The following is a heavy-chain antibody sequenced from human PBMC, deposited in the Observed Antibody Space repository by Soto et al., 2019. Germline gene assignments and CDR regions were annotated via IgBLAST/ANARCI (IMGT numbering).Heavy chain of an antibody. CDR1: GGSISSGGYS. D-gene: IGHD2-2*01. V-gene: IGHV4-30-2*01. CDR2: IYHSGST. J-gene: IGHJ5*02. Sequence: PSETLSLTCAVSGGSISSGGYSWSWIRQPPGKGLEWIGYIYHSGSTYYNPSLKSRVTISVDRPKNQFSLKLSSVTAADTAVYYCARVGILGYCSSTSCRGSWFAPWGQGTLVTVSS. CDR3: ARVGILGYCSSTSCRGSWFAP.